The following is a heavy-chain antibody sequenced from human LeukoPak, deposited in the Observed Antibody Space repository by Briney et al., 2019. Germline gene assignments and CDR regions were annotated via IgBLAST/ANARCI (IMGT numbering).Heavy chain of an antibody. CDR2: INHSGST. J-gene: IGHJ3*02. CDR1: GGSFSGYY. V-gene: IGHV4-34*01. CDR3: ARRYYDFWSGSVLLDAFDI. D-gene: IGHD3-3*01. Sequence: PSETLSLNCAVYGGSFSGYYWSWIRQPPGKGLEWIGEINHSGSTNYNPSLKSRVTISVDTSKNQFSLKLSSVTAADTAVYYCARRYYDFWSGSVLLDAFDIWGQGTMVTVSS.